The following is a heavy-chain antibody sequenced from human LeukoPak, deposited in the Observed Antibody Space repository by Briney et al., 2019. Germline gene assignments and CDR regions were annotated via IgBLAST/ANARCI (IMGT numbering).Heavy chain of an antibody. V-gene: IGHV4-39*01. J-gene: IGHJ3*02. CDR2: IYYSGST. CDR1: GGSFSSSSYY. CDR3: ARHLYGGLDAFDI. Sequence: SETLSLTCTVSGGSFSSSSYYWGWIRQPPGKGLEWIGSIYYSGSTYYNPSLKSRVTISVDTSKNQFSLKLSSVTAADTAVYYCARHLYGGLDAFDIWGQGTMVTVSS. D-gene: IGHD2-21*01.